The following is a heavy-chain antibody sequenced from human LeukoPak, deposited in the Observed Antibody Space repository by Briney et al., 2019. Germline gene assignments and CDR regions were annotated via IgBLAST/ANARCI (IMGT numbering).Heavy chain of an antibody. Sequence: GGSLRLSCAASGFTFSSYSMNWVRQAPGKGLEWVSSISSSSSYIYYADSVKGRFTISRDNAKNSLYLQMNSLRAEDTAVYYCARVESANSGYDYLVGPLDAFDIWGQGTMVTVSS. CDR1: GFTFSSYS. CDR3: ARVESANSGYDYLVGPLDAFDI. J-gene: IGHJ3*02. V-gene: IGHV3-21*01. CDR2: ISSSSSYI. D-gene: IGHD5-12*01.